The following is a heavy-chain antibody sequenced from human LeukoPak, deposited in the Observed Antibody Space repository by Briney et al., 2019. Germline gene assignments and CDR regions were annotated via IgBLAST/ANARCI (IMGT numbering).Heavy chain of an antibody. D-gene: IGHD4-17*01. CDR1: DDSFSSHY. CDR2: ISYIGST. J-gene: IGHJ3*02. Sequence: PSDTLSLTCAVSDDSFSSHYWTWIRQPPGKGLEWIGYISYIGSTNYNPSLESRVTISIDTSKNEFSLKLTSVTAADTAVYYCARDLVTVTKGFDIWGQGTMVTVSS. CDR3: ARDLVTVTKGFDI. V-gene: IGHV4-59*11.